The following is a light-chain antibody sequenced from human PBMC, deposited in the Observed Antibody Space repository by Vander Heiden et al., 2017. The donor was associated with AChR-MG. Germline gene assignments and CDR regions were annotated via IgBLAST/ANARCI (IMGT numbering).Light chain of an antibody. V-gene: IGLV3-21*03. Sequence: SYVLIQTPSVSVGRGKTARLTCRGSNIGSKGVHGHQQKPGQAPVLVVDNDSGRPAGCPERFSGCNTGNTATLTSSRVEAGDEDDSYCQVWDSSSDGVFGGGTKLTVL. CDR1: NIGSKG. J-gene: IGLJ3*02. CDR3: QVWDSSSDGV. CDR2: NDS.